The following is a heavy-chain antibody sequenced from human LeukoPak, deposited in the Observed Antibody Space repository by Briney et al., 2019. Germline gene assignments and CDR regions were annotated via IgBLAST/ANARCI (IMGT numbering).Heavy chain of an antibody. Sequence: GGSLRLSCAASGFTFRSYAMSWVRQAPGKGLEWVSAIISGSGATTYYSDSVKGRFTISRDNSKNTLYLEMENLRADDTALYYCAYSPYCSSTRCYRFDYWGQGTLVTVSS. CDR1: GFTFRSYA. CDR3: AYSPYCSSTRCYRFDY. V-gene: IGHV3-23*01. J-gene: IGHJ4*02. CDR2: IISGSGATT. D-gene: IGHD2-2*02.